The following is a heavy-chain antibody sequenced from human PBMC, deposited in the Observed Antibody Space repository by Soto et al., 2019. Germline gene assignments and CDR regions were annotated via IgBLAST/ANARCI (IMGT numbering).Heavy chain of an antibody. Sequence: EVQLVESGGGLVKPGGSLRLSCAASGFTFSSYSMNWVRQAPGKGLEWVSYISSSSSYIYYADSVKGRFTISRDNAKNALYLQTNSLRGEDTAVYYCARNYDILTGYYIFGPWGQGTLVPVAS. CDR3: ARNYDILTGYYIFGP. CDR1: GFTFSSYS. V-gene: IGHV3-21*01. CDR2: ISSSSSYI. D-gene: IGHD3-9*01. J-gene: IGHJ5*02.